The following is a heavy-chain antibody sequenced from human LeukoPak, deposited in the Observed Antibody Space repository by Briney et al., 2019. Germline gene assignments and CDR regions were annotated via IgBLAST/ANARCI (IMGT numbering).Heavy chain of an antibody. Sequence: PSETVSLTCTVSGGSISSGSYYWSWIRQPAGKGLEWIGRIYTSGSTNYNPSLKSRVTISVDTSKNQFSLKLSSVTAADTAVYYCAGDYYDSSGYYYWGQGTLVTVSS. CDR1: GGSISSGSYY. CDR2: IYTSGST. D-gene: IGHD3-22*01. CDR3: AGDYYDSSGYYY. J-gene: IGHJ4*02. V-gene: IGHV4-61*02.